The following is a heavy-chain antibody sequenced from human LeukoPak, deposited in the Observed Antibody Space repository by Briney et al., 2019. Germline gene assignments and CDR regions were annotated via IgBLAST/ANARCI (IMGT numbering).Heavy chain of an antibody. CDR3: ARAPTSEIGYCSGGSCYSFDY. D-gene: IGHD2-15*01. Sequence: SETLSLTCTVSGGSISSSSYYWGWIRQPPGKGLEWIGSIYYSGSTYYNPSLKSRVTISVDTSKNQFSLKLSSVTAADTAVYHCARAPTSEIGYCSGGSCYSFDYWGQGTLVTVSS. CDR2: IYYSGST. J-gene: IGHJ4*02. CDR1: GGSISSSSYY. V-gene: IGHV4-39*07.